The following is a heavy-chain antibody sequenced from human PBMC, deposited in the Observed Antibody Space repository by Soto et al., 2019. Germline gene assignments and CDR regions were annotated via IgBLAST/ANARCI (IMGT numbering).Heavy chain of an antibody. V-gene: IGHV3-9*01. D-gene: IGHD6-13*01. CDR3: VKDESINWYSGHFRH. Sequence: GGSLRLSCAASGFTFDDYAMHWVRQVPGKGLEWFSGINWNSGSIGYGDSVKCRFAISRDNAKNSLHLQMNSLSAEDTAFYYCVKDESINWYSGHFRHWGQGTLVTVS. CDR2: INWNSGSI. J-gene: IGHJ1*01. CDR1: GFTFDDYA.